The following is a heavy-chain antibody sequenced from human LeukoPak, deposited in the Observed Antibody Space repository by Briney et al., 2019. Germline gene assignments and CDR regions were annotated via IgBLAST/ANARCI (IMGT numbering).Heavy chain of an antibody. D-gene: IGHD1-26*01. CDR1: GFTFSRYW. J-gene: IGHJ4*02. Sequence: GGSLRLSCAASGFTFSRYWMSWVRQAPGKGLEWVANIKQDGSEKYYVDSVRGRFTISRDNAQNSLYLQMNSLRAEDTAVYYCAREVGAIDYWGQGTLVTVSS. CDR3: AREVGAIDY. V-gene: IGHV3-7*01. CDR2: IKQDGSEK.